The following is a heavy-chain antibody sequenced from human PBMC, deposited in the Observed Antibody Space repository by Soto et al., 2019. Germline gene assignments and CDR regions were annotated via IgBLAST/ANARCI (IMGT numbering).Heavy chain of an antibody. V-gene: IGHV1-46*01. Sequence: GASVKVSCKASGYSFTTYYIQWVRHAPGHGPEWLGIINPSTGTTSYAQKFQGRVTMTRDTSKKQISLSLSSVTAADAAVYFCARYSGYFYESSGKPRTYYVDVWGKGATVTVSS. CDR2: INPSTGTT. CDR3: ARYSGYFYESSGKPRTYYVDV. CDR1: GYSFTTYY. J-gene: IGHJ6*03. D-gene: IGHD3-22*01.